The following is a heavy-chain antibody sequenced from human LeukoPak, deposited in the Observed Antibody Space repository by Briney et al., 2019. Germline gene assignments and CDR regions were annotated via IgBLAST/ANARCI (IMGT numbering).Heavy chain of an antibody. CDR3: ASSSMGSSYRYYFDY. D-gene: IGHD6-6*01. Sequence: ASVKVSCKASGYTFSNYDVSWVRQAPGQGLEWMGWISTYNGNTNYAQKAQGRVTMTTDESTSTAYMELSSPRSEDTAVYYCASSSMGSSYRYYFDYWGQGTLVTVSS. CDR2: ISTYNGNT. CDR1: GYTFSNYD. J-gene: IGHJ4*02. V-gene: IGHV1-18*01.